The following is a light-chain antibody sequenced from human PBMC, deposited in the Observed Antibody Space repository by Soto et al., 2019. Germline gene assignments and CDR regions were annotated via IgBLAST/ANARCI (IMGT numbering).Light chain of an antibody. CDR1: SSDIGSHNY. CDR2: DVS. J-gene: IGLJ1*01. Sequence: QSALTQPASVSGSPGQPITISCTGTSSDIGSHNYVSWYQHHPGKAPKLMIYDVSNRPSGVSNRFSGSKSGNTASLTISGLQAEDEGDYYCSSYTGSSTLYVFGTGTKLTVL. CDR3: SSYTGSSTLYV. V-gene: IGLV2-14*03.